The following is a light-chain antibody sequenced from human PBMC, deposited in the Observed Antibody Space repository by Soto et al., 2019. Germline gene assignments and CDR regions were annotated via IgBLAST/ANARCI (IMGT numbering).Light chain of an antibody. CDR3: QQYDNWPQT. V-gene: IGKV3-15*01. Sequence: EIVMKQSPATMFVSXGERATLFCRASQSVSSTLAWYQQKPGQAPRLXXYGASTRANGSPARCSGTGSGTDFTRTVSSLQSEDFAVYYGQQYDNWPQTFGQGTKVDIK. J-gene: IGKJ1*01. CDR1: QSVSST. CDR2: GAS.